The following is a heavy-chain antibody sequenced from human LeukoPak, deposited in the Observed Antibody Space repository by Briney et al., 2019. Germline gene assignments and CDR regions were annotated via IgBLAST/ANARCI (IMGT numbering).Heavy chain of an antibody. CDR3: ATDRDNSDWQKRFDS. V-gene: IGHV3-23*01. CDR1: GFTFSSYA. D-gene: IGHD2-21*02. CDR2: ISGSGGST. J-gene: IGHJ4*02. Sequence: GGSLRLSCAASGFTFSSYAMSWVRQAPGKGLEWVSAISGSGGSTYYEDSVKGRFTISRDNAKNSLHLQMNSLRAEDTAVYYCATDRDNSDWQKRFDSWGQGTLVTVSS.